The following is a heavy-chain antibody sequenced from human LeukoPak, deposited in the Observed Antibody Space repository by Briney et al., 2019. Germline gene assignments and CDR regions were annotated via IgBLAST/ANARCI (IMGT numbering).Heavy chain of an antibody. J-gene: IGHJ4*02. CDR3: ARPKFSVYDYVD. CDR1: GFPFSTYSMN. Sequence: GSLRLSCAASGFPFSTYSMNWVRQPPGKGLEWIGSIYNSGVTYSNPSLKSRVTISVDTSKNQFSLQMRSVTAADTAVYYCARPKFSVYDYVDWGQGTLVTVSS. D-gene: IGHD5/OR15-5a*01. CDR2: IYNSGVT. V-gene: IGHV4-59*05.